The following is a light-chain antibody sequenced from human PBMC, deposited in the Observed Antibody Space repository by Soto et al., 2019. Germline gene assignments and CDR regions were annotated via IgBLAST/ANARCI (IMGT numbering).Light chain of an antibody. J-gene: IGKJ4*01. CDR2: GAS. Sequence: EIVLTQSPGTLSLSPGERATLSCRASQSVTSSYLAWYQQKPGQAPRLLIYGASSRATGIPDRFSGSGSGTDFTLTISRREPEDYEVYYCQQYGSSPPLSFGGGTKVEIK. CDR3: QQYGSSPPLS. CDR1: QSVTSSY. V-gene: IGKV3-20*01.